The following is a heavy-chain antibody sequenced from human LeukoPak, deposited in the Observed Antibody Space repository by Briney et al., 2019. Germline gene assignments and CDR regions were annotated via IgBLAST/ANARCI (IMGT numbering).Heavy chain of an antibody. V-gene: IGHV1-46*01. Sequence: ASVKVSCKASGYTFTGYYMHWVRQAPGQGLEWMGIINPSGGSTSYAQKFQGRVTMTRDMSTSTVYMELSSLRSEDTAVYYCAREGIAGGFDYWGQGTLVTVSS. CDR2: INPSGGST. D-gene: IGHD6-13*01. CDR1: GYTFTGYY. CDR3: AREGIAGGFDY. J-gene: IGHJ4*02.